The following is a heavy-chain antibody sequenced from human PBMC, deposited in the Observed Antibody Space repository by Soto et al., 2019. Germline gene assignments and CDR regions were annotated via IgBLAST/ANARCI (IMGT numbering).Heavy chain of an antibody. Sequence: GGSLRLSCAASGFTFDDYAMHWVRQAPGKGLEWVSGISWNSGSIGYADSVKGRFTISRDNAKNSLYLQMNSLRAEDTALYYCAKISEQLEFDYWGQGTLVTVSS. V-gene: IGHV3-9*01. D-gene: IGHD6-6*01. CDR3: AKISEQLEFDY. CDR2: ISWNSGSI. J-gene: IGHJ4*02. CDR1: GFTFDDYA.